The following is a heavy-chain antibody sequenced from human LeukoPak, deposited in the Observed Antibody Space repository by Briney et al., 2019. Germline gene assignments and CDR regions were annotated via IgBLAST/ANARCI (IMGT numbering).Heavy chain of an antibody. CDR2: IHNTGST. Sequence: SETLSLTCTVSGGSISSYYWSWIRQPQGKGLEWIGYIHNTGSTNYNPSLKGRVTISVDTSKNQFSLKLSSVTTADTAVYHCSSGSGYRIENWGQGTLVTVSS. CDR1: GGSISSYY. V-gene: IGHV4-59*01. CDR3: SSGSGYRIEN. J-gene: IGHJ4*02. D-gene: IGHD6-13*01.